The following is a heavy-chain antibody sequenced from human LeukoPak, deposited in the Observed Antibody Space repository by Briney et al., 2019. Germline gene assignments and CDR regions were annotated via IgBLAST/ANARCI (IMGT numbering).Heavy chain of an antibody. CDR3: AKDPYYYDSSGYSLPMLYFDY. J-gene: IGHJ4*02. D-gene: IGHD3-22*01. Sequence: GGSLRLSCVASGFTFSSYAMSWVRQAPGKGLEWVSAISGSGGSTYYADSVKGRFTISRDNSKNTLYLQMNSLRAEDTAVYYCAKDPYYYDSSGYSLPMLYFDYWGQGTLVTVSS. V-gene: IGHV3-23*01. CDR1: GFTFSSYA. CDR2: ISGSGGST.